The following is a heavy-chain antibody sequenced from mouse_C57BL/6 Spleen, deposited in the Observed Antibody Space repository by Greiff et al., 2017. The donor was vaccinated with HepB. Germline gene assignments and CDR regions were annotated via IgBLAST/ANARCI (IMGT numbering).Heavy chain of an antibody. CDR2: IDPNSGGT. D-gene: IGHD1-1*01. V-gene: IGHV1-72*01. CDR1: GYTFTSYW. J-gene: IGHJ2*01. Sequence: VQLQQSGAELVKPGASVKLSCKASGYTFTSYWMHWVKQRPGRGLEWIGRIDPNSGGTKYNEKFKSKATLTVDKPSSTAYMQLSSLTYEDSAVYYCARGDLSTTVVGGFDYWGQGTTLTVSS. CDR3: ARGDLSTTVVGGFDY.